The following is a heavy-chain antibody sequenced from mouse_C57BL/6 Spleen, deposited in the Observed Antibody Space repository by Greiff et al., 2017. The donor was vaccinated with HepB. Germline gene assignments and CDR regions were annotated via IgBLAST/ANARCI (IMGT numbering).Heavy chain of an antibody. CDR2: IHPNSGST. J-gene: IGHJ3*01. CDR3: APNWDGAWFAY. CDR1: GYTFTSYW. Sequence: QVQLQQPGAELVKPGASVKLSCKASGYTFTSYWMHWVKQRPGQGLEWIGMIHPNSGSTNYNEKFKSKATLTVDKSSSTAYIQLSSLTSEDSAVYYCAPNWDGAWFAYWGQGTLVTVSA. D-gene: IGHD4-1*01. V-gene: IGHV1-64*01.